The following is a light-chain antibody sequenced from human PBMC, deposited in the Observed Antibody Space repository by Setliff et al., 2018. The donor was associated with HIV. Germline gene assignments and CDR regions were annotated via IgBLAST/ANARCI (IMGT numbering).Light chain of an antibody. CDR2: LNS. Sequence: QSVLTQPPSVSGAPGQRVTISCTGSSSNIGAGYDVHWYQQLPGTVPRLLIYLNSNRPSGVPDRFSGSKSGTSASLAITGLQAEDEADCYCQSYDSSLSGSYVFGTGTKVTVL. J-gene: IGLJ1*01. CDR3: QSYDSSLSGSYV. V-gene: IGLV1-40*01. CDR1: SSNIGAGYD.